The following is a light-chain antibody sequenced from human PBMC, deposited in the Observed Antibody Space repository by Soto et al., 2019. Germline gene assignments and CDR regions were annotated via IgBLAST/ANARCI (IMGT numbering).Light chain of an antibody. CDR2: DAS. Sequence: EIVLTQSPGTLSLSPGERATLSCRASQSVSSSYLAWYQQKPGQAPRLLIYDASNRATGIPARFSGSRSGTEFTLTISSLQSEDFAVYYCQQYNNWPRTFGQGTKLDI. CDR3: QQYNNWPRT. J-gene: IGKJ1*01. CDR1: QSVSSSY. V-gene: IGKV3-15*01.